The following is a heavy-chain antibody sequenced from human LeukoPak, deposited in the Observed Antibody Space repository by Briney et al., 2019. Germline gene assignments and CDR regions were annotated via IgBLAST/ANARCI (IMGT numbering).Heavy chain of an antibody. J-gene: IGHJ6*03. V-gene: IGHV4-34*01. Sequence: AGGSLRLSCAASGFTFSSYEMNWIRQPPGKGLQWIGLIYYDGSAYYNLSLKSRLTISIDTSKSQFSLQLSSVTAADTAVYYCAKGGGYEAQYYYYYLDVWGKGTTVTISS. CDR3: AKGGGYEAQYYYYYLDV. CDR2: IYYDGSA. CDR1: GFTFSSYE. D-gene: IGHD5-12*01.